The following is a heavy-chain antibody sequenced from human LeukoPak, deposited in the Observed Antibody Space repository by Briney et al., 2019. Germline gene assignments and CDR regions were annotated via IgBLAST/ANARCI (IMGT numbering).Heavy chain of an antibody. J-gene: IGHJ3*02. CDR2: IYSDNT. CDR1: GFTVSSNS. V-gene: IGHV3-66*03. CDR3: AKGQIRWEHLRQDAFDI. Sequence: GGSLRLSCTVSGFTVSSNSMSWVRQAPGKGLEWVSFIYSDNTHYSDSVKGRFTISRDNSKNTLYLQMNSLRAEDTAVYYCAKGQIRWEHLRQDAFDIWGQGTTVTVSS. D-gene: IGHD4-23*01.